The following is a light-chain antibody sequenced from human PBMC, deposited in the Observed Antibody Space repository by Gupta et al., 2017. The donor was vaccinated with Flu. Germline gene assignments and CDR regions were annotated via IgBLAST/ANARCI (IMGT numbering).Light chain of an antibody. Sequence: DIQMTQSPSSLSASVGDTVTITCRASQSMSDYLNWYQHKIGTAPKLLIHGAFRLGDGVPSRFSGSGSGTDFTLTITGLQPDDFATYYCQQTDRTPYTFGPGTKLHIK. J-gene: IGKJ2*01. CDR1: QSMSDY. V-gene: IGKV1-39*01. CDR3: QQTDRTPYT. CDR2: GAF.